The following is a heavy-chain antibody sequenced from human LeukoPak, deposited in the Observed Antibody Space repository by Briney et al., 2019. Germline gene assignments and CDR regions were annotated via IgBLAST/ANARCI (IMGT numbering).Heavy chain of an antibody. CDR3: AKGCLGGGNCFFFQH. Sequence: GGSLRLSCAASGFTFSSYAMSWVRQAPGKGLEWVADISSDGATQYYADSVKGRFTISRDNSKNTLNLQMNSLRPGDTAVYYCAKGCLGGGNCFFFQHWGQGTLVTVSS. CDR1: GFTFSSYA. J-gene: IGHJ1*01. D-gene: IGHD2-15*01. CDR2: ISSDGATQ. V-gene: IGHV3-30*18.